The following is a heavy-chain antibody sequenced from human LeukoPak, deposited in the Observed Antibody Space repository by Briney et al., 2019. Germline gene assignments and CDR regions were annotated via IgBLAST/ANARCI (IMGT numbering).Heavy chain of an antibody. Sequence: SETLSLTCTVSGGSISSSSYYWGWIRQPPGKGLEWIGSIYYSGSTYYNPSLKSRVTISVDTSKNQFPLKLSSVTAADTVVYYCARWRVGALFDYWGQGTLVTVSS. D-gene: IGHD3-16*01. CDR3: ARWRVGALFDY. CDR2: IYYSGST. J-gene: IGHJ4*02. V-gene: IGHV4-39*01. CDR1: GGSISSSSYY.